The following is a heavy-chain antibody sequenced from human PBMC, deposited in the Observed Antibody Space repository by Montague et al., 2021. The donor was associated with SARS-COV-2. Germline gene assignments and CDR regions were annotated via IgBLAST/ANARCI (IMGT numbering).Heavy chain of an antibody. CDR2: IWYEGSNK. CDR3: ARGLKTSDFWSGTVEWLGDYYYYGMDV. Sequence: SLRLSCAASGFTFSSYGMHWVRQAPGKGLEWVAVIWYEGSNKYYADSVKGRFTISRDNSKKTLYLQMNSLRAEETAVYYCARGLKTSDFWSGTVEWLGDYYYYGMDVWGQGTTVTVSS. V-gene: IGHV3-33*01. CDR1: GFTFSSYG. D-gene: IGHD3-3*01. J-gene: IGHJ6*02.